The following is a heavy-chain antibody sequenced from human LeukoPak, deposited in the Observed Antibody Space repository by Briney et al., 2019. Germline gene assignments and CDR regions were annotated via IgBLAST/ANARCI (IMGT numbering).Heavy chain of an antibody. J-gene: IGHJ4*02. CDR1: GFTFSAYG. V-gene: IGHV3-30*03. Sequence: GGSLRLSCAASGFTFSAYGMHWVRQAPGKGLEWVAVISFDGSDNDYADSLKGRFAISRDNSKNTLYLQMNSLRAEGTAVYYCARGYYYDSRGYDEGYFDYWGQGTLVTVSS. D-gene: IGHD3-22*01. CDR3: ARGYYYDSRGYDEGYFDY. CDR2: ISFDGSDN.